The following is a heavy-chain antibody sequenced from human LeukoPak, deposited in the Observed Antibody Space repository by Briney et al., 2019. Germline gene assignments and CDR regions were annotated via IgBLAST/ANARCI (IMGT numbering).Heavy chain of an antibody. Sequence: GEPLRLSCAASGFTFSSYGMHWVRQAPGKGLEWVAVISYDGSNKYHADSVKGRFTISRDNSKNTLYLQMNSLRAEDTAVYYCAKVVRYGAFDIWGQGTMVTVSS. CDR2: ISYDGSNK. V-gene: IGHV3-30*18. CDR3: AKVVRYGAFDI. D-gene: IGHD1-1*01. J-gene: IGHJ3*02. CDR1: GFTFSSYG.